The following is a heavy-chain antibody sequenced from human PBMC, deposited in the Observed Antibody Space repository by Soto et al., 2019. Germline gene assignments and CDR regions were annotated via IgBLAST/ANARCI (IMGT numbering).Heavy chain of an antibody. Sequence: GGSLRLSCAASGFTFSSYWMHWVRQAPGKGLVWVSRINSDGSSTSYADSVKGRFTISRDNAKNTLYLQMNSLRAEDTAVYYCEKSLGYYYDCSGYLSPNPFDYWGQGTLVTVSS. CDR3: EKSLGYYYDCSGYLSPNPFDY. CDR1: GFTFSSYW. J-gene: IGHJ4*02. CDR2: INSDGSST. V-gene: IGHV3-74*01. D-gene: IGHD3-22*01.